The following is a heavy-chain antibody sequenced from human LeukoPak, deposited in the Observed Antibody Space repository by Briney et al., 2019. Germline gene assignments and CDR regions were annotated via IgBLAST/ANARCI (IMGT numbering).Heavy chain of an antibody. J-gene: IGHJ1*01. Sequence: GGSLRLSCAAPGFTFSDAWMSWVRQAPGKGLEWVGRIKSKTDGETIDYATPMKDRFRISRDDSKNTLYLQMNSLKTEDTAVYYCLFSIFQHWGQGTLVTVSS. CDR1: GFTFSDAW. CDR2: IKSKTDGETI. CDR3: LFSIFQH. V-gene: IGHV3-15*01. D-gene: IGHD3-10*02.